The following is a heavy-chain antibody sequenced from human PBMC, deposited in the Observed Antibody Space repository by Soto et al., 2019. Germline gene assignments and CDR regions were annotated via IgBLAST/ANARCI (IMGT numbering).Heavy chain of an antibody. Sequence: PGGSLRLSCAASGFTFSSYAMSWVRQAPGKGLEWVSTISGSGGSTYYADSVKGRFTISRDNSKNTLYLQMNSLRAEDTAVYYCAQPLVLVVVITKGIAFDIWGQGTMVTVSS. CDR3: AQPLVLVVVITKGIAFDI. J-gene: IGHJ3*02. D-gene: IGHD3-22*01. CDR1: GFTFSSYA. V-gene: IGHV3-23*01. CDR2: ISGSGGST.